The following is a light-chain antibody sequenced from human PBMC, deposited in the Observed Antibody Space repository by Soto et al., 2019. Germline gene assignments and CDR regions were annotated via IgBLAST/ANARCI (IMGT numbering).Light chain of an antibody. J-gene: IGLJ2*01. CDR3: SSYTLTATL. CDR1: SSDVGGYNF. CDR2: EVT. V-gene: IGLV2-14*01. Sequence: QSALTQPASVSGSPGQSITISCTGTSSDVGGYNFVSWLQHHPGKAPKLMLYEVTNRPSGVPDRFSGSKSGNTASLTISGLQPEDEADYYCSSYTLTATLFGGGTKLTVL.